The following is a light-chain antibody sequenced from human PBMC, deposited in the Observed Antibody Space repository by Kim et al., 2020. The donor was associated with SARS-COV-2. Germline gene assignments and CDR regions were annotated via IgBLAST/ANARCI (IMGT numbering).Light chain of an antibody. J-gene: IGLJ3*02. Sequence: QSALTQPASVSGSPGQSITISCTGTSSDAGNFNLVSWYQQHPGKAPKLMIYEVIKRPSGVSNRFSGSKSGNTASLTISGLQAEDEADYYCCSYAGSSTWVFGGGTKLIVL. V-gene: IGLV2-23*02. CDR1: SSDAGNFNL. CDR3: CSYAGSSTWV. CDR2: EVI.